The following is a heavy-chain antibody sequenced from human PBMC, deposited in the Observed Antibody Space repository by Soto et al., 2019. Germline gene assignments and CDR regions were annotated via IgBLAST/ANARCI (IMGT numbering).Heavy chain of an antibody. V-gene: IGHV3-30-3*01. CDR3: ARAGFNYYFDY. CDR1: GFTFSNYA. Sequence: PGGSLRLSCAASGFTFSNYAMHWVRQAPGKGLEWVAVISYDGSNKYYADSVKGRLTISRDNSKNTVYLQLNSLRAEDTAVYFWARAGFNYYFDYWGLGTQVTVSS. CDR2: ISYDGSNK. J-gene: IGHJ4*02.